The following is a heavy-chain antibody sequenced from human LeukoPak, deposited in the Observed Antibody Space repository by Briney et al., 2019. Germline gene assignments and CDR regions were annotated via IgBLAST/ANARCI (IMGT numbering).Heavy chain of an antibody. V-gene: IGHV1-24*01. CDR1: GYTLTELS. J-gene: IGHJ5*02. CDR2: FDPEEGET. D-gene: IGHD3-10*01. CDR3: AAFGELYWFDP. Sequence: ASVTVSFKVSGYTLTELSMHWVGQAPGKGGEWMGYFDPEEGETISAQKFQGRVTVTEDTSTDTAYMELSSLRSDDTAVYYCAAFGELYWFDPWGQGTLVTVSS.